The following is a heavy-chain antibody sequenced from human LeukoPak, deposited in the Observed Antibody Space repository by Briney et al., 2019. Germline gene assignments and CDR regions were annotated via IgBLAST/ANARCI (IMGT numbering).Heavy chain of an antibody. Sequence: ASVKVSCKASGYTFTGNYMHWVRQAPGQGLEWMGRINPNSGGTNYAQKVQGRVTMTRDTSISTAYMELSRLRSDDTAVYYCARDGTGYCSGGSCYSGASFDYWGQGTLVTVSS. CDR2: INPNSGGT. D-gene: IGHD2-15*01. CDR1: GYTFTGNY. V-gene: IGHV1-2*06. CDR3: ARDGTGYCSGGSCYSGASFDY. J-gene: IGHJ4*02.